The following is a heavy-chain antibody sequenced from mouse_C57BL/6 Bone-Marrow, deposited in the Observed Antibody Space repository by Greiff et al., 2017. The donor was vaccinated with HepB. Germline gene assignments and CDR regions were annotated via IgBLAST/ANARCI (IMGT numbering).Heavy chain of an antibody. CDR3: ARSPLRDYAMDY. CDR1: GYSFTGYY. J-gene: IGHJ4*01. V-gene: IGHV1-42*01. D-gene: IGHD3-2*02. CDR2: INPSTGGT. Sequence: VQLQQSGPELVKPGASVKISCKASGYSFTGYYMNWVKQSPEKSLEWIGEINPSTGGTTYNQKFKAKATLTVDKSSSTAYMQLKSLTSEDSAVYYSARSPLRDYAMDYWGQGTSVTVSS.